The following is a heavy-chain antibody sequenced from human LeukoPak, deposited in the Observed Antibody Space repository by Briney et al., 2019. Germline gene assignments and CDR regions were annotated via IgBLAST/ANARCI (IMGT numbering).Heavy chain of an antibody. CDR1: GFIFSNYG. J-gene: IGHJ4*02. Sequence: PGKTLRLSCAASGFIFSNYGMSWVRQAPGKGLEWVSAISGSGGSTYYADSVKGRFTISRDNSKNTLYLQMNSLRAEDTAVYYCAKDRPRIAAPGKGADYWGQGTLVTVSS. CDR3: AKDRPRIAAPGKGADY. V-gene: IGHV3-23*01. D-gene: IGHD6-13*01. CDR2: ISGSGGST.